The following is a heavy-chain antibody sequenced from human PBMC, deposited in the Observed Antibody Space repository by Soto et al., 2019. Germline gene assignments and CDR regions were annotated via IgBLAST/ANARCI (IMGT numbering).Heavy chain of an antibody. Sequence: GGSLRVCCAASGVTFRNYGRNWVRQAPGKGLEWVSYIGLGSSTKYYADSVEGRFTISRDNAKNSLYLQMNSLRAEDTAVYYCARDQLYYNDISGRPVNGFEVWGQGTMLTVS. D-gene: IGHD3-22*01. CDR1: GVTFRNYG. CDR3: ARDQLYYNDISGRPVNGFEV. J-gene: IGHJ3*01. CDR2: IGLGSSTK. V-gene: IGHV3-48*01.